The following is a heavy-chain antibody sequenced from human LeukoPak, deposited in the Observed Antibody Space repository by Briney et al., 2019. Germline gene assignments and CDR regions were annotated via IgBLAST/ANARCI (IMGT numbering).Heavy chain of an antibody. Sequence: PGGSLRLSCAASGFIFSSYWMSWVRQAPGKGLEWVANIRQDGSDKYYVDSVKGRFTISRDNAKNSLYLQMNSLRAEDTAVYYCARVGATVVQAFDIWGQGTMVTVSS. CDR1: GFIFSSYW. V-gene: IGHV3-7*01. CDR3: ARVGATVVQAFDI. CDR2: IRQDGSDK. J-gene: IGHJ3*02. D-gene: IGHD1-26*01.